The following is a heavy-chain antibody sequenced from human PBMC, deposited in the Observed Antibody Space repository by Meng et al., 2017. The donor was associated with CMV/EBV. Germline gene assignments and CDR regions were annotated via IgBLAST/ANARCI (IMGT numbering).Heavy chain of an antibody. CDR1: GFTVSSNY. CDR2: IYSGGST. D-gene: IGHD3-3*01. Sequence: GVLKISCAASGFTVSSNYMSWVRQAPGKGLEWVSVIYSGGSTYYADSVKGRFTISRDNSKNTLYLQMNSLRAEDTAVYYCARVSYDFWSAVRGYYYYGMDVWGQGTTVTVSS. CDR3: ARVSYDFWSAVRGYYYYGMDV. V-gene: IGHV3-53*01. J-gene: IGHJ6*02.